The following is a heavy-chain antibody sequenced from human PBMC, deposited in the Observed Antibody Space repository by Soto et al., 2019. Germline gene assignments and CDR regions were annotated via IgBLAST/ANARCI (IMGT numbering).Heavy chain of an antibody. J-gene: IGHJ3*02. Sequence: SETLSLTCTVTGGSISSYYWSWIRQPAGQGLEWIGRIYTSGSTNYNPSLKSRVTMSVDTSKNQFSLKLSSVTAADPAVFYCAGCSRGILLTGYYMGSFNILDQGKMITVSS. V-gene: IGHV4-4*07. CDR3: AGCSRGILLTGYYMGSFNI. CDR2: IYTSGST. CDR1: GGSISSYY. D-gene: IGHD3-9*01.